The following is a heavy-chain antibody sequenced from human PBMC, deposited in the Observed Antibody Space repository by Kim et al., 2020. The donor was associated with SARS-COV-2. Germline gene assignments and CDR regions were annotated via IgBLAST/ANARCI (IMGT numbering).Heavy chain of an antibody. D-gene: IGHD2-2*01. V-gene: IGHV5-51*01. J-gene: IGHJ6*02. CDR1: GYSFTSYW. Sequence: GESLKISCKGSGYSFTSYWIGWVRQMPGKGLEWMGIIYPGDSDTRYSPSFQGQVTISADKSISTAYLQWSSLKASDTVMYYCARLVPAAMSYYGMDVWGQGTTVTVSS. CDR2: IYPGDSDT. CDR3: ARLVPAAMSYYGMDV.